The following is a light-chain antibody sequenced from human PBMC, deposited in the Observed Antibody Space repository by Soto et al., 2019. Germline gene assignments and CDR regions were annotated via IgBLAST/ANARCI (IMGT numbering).Light chain of an antibody. V-gene: IGKV3-15*01. CDR2: GAS. CDR3: QHYKNLPFT. Sequence: ELVMTHSPATLSVSPGERATLSCRASQSVSSNLAWYQQKPCQAPRLLIYGASGRATGIQARFSGSGSGTEVSLNISSLQSEDFAVYYCQHYKNLPFTFGQGTKREIK. J-gene: IGKJ2*01. CDR1: QSVSSN.